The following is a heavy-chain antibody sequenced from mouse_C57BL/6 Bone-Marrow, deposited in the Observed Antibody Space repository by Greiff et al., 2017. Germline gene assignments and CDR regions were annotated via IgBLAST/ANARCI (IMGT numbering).Heavy chain of an antibody. CDR2: IDPSDSYT. V-gene: IGHV1-59*01. D-gene: IGHD2-3*01. Sequence: VQLQQPGAELVRPGTSVKLSCKASGYTFTSYWMHWVKQRPGQGLEWIGVIDPSDSYTNYNQKFKGKATLTVDTSSSTAYMQLSSLTSEYAAVYYCARRYGYYWFAYWGQGTRVTVSA. CDR3: ARRYGYYWFAY. CDR1: GYTFTSYW. J-gene: IGHJ3*01.